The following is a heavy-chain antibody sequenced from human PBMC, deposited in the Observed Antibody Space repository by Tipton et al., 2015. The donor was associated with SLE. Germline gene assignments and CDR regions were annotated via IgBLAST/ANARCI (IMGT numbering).Heavy chain of an antibody. CDR2: INHSGST. D-gene: IGHD2-8*01. Sequence: TLSLTCAVYGGSFSDYSWSWIRQPPGKGLEWIGEINHSGSTNYNPSLKSRVTISIDTSKNQFSLRLSPVTAADTTVYYCARDCTTGVCYTTSVDYWGQGTLVTVSP. V-gene: IGHV4-34*01. J-gene: IGHJ4*02. CDR1: GGSFSDYS. CDR3: ARDCTTGVCYTTSVDY.